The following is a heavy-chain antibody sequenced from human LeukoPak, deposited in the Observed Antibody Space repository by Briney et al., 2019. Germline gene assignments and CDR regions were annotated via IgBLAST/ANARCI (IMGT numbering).Heavy chain of an antibody. Sequence: GASVKVSYKASGYAFTSYYFHWVRQAPGHGLEWMGWINPHSGDTNYAQNFQGRVTMTRDTSINTAYMELNRLTSDDTAVYYCARDRYCNGCDAFDIWGQGTMVTVSS. CDR3: ARDRYCNGCDAFDI. V-gene: IGHV1-2*02. CDR2: INPHSGDT. D-gene: IGHD2/OR15-2a*01. J-gene: IGHJ3*02. CDR1: GYAFTSYY.